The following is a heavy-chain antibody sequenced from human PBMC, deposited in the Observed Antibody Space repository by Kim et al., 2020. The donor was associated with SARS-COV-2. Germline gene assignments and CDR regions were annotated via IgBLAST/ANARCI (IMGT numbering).Heavy chain of an antibody. CDR1: GFTFDDYA. Sequence: GGSLRLSCAASGFTFDDYAMHWVRQAPGKGLEWVSLISGDGGSTYYADSVKGRFTISRDNSKNSLYLQMNSLRTEDTALYYCAKDIMDAVVVVAARHAWGWFDPWGQGTLVTVSS. D-gene: IGHD2-15*01. CDR2: ISGDGGST. CDR3: AKDIMDAVVVVAARHAWGWFDP. V-gene: IGHV3-43*02. J-gene: IGHJ5*02.